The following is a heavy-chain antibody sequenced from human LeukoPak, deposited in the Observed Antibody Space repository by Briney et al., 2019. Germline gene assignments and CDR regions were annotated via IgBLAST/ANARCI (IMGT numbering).Heavy chain of an antibody. CDR1: GGSISSYY. CDR2: IYYSGST. D-gene: IGHD6-13*01. V-gene: IGHV4-39*01. J-gene: IGHJ4*02. Sequence: SETLSLTCTVSGGSISSYYWGWIRQPPGKGLEWIGSIYYSGSTYYNPSLKSRVTISVDTSKNQFSLKLSSVTAADTAVYYCARLSLYSSSWYDLDYWGQGTLVTVSS. CDR3: ARLSLYSSSWYDLDY.